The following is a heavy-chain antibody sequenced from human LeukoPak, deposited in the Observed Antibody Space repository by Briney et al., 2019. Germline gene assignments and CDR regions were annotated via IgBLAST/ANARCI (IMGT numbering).Heavy chain of an antibody. CDR3: AKCTMTMVRTPADY. V-gene: IGHV3-23*01. CDR1: GFTFSSYA. D-gene: IGHD3-10*01. Sequence: PGGSLRLSCAASGFTFSSYAMTWVRQAPGKGLEWVSAISGSGGSTYYADSVKGRFTISRDNSKNTLYLQMNSLRAEDTAVYYCAKCTMTMVRTPADYWGQGTLVTVSS. CDR2: ISGSGGST. J-gene: IGHJ4*02.